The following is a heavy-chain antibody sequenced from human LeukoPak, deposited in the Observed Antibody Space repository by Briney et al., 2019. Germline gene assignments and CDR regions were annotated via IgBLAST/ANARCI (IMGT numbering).Heavy chain of an antibody. Sequence: PGRSLRLSCAASGFTFDDYGMRWVRQAPGKGLEWVYGINWNGGSTVYADSVKSRFTISRDNAKTSLYLQMNSLRAEDTALYYCARVGATHLGYYYYYMDVWGKGTTVTVSS. V-gene: IGHV3-20*04. CDR1: GFTFDDYG. J-gene: IGHJ6*03. CDR3: ARVGATHLGYYYYYMDV. D-gene: IGHD2-15*01. CDR2: INWNGGST.